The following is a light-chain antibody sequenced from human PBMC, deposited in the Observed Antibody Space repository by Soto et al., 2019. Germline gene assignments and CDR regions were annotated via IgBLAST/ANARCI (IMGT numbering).Light chain of an antibody. V-gene: IGKV3-15*01. Sequence: IELTRSPATLYVSSGERATLPCRASQSISSHLAWYQQKPGQVPRLLIYDASTRAAGIPTGFSGSGSGTEFTLTISSLQPDDFATYYCQQYNVYSTSGGGTKVDIK. J-gene: IGKJ4*01. CDR2: DAS. CDR1: QSISSH. CDR3: QQYNVYST.